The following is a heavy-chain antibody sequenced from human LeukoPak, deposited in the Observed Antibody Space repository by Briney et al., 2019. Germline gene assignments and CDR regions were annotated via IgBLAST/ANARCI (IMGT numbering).Heavy chain of an antibody. CDR2: LSYTGGT. CDR1: GRSITSDDYY. Sequence: PSETLSLTCTVSGRSITSDDYYWAWIRQPPGKGLEWIGYLSYTGGTHYSPSLKSRVTISVYTTKNQFSLNLPSVTAAAAAVFFCAIIAASGARTADYWGQGTLVTVSS. D-gene: IGHD6-13*01. V-gene: IGHV4-30-4*01. CDR3: AIIAASGARTADY. J-gene: IGHJ4*02.